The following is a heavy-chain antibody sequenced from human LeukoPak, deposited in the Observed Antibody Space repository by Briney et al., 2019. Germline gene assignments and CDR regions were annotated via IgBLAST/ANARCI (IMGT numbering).Heavy chain of an antibody. D-gene: IGHD2-2*02. V-gene: IGHV4-4*02. CDR2: IYHSGST. CDR1: GGSLSSDNW. J-gene: IGHJ3*02. Sequence: PSGTLSLTCGVSGGSLSSDNWWNWLRQPPGKGLEWIGDIYHSGSTNYNPSLKSRVTISLDESKNQFPLKLISVTAADTAVYYCARDPIPMTGRAFDIWAQGIMVTVSS. CDR3: ARDPIPMTGRAFDI.